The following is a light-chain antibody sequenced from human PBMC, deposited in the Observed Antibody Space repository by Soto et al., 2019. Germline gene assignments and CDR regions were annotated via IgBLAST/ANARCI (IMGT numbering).Light chain of an antibody. CDR3: TSYTITTTRVV. J-gene: IGLJ2*01. CDR2: EVT. CDR1: SSDVGGYDF. V-gene: IGLV2-14*01. Sequence: QSALTQPASVSGSPGQSITISCTGASSDVGGYDFVSWYQQHPGKAPKLLIYEVTTRPSGASNRFSGSKSGNTASLTISGLQAEDEADYYCTSYTITTTRVVFGGGTKLTVL.